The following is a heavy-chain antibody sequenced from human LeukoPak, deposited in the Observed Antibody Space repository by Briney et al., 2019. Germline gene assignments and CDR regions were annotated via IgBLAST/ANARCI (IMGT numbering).Heavy chain of an antibody. CDR2: INHSGST. CDR3: ARGRNYGGNRSRPLDY. CDR1: GGSISSSSYY. D-gene: IGHD4-23*01. V-gene: IGHV4-39*07. J-gene: IGHJ4*02. Sequence: SETLSLTCTVSGGSISSSSYYWSWIRQPPGKGLEWIGEINHSGSTNYNPSLKSRVTISVDTSKNQFSLKLSSVTAADTAVYYCARGRNYGGNRSRPLDYWGQGTLVTVSS.